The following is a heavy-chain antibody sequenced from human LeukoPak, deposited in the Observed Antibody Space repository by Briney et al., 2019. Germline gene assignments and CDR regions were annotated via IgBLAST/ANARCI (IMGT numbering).Heavy chain of an antibody. V-gene: IGHV1-24*01. CDR1: GYTLTELS. CDR2: FDPEDGET. CDR3: ATDHHYCSSTSCYSWFNP. J-gene: IGHJ5*02. D-gene: IGHD2-2*02. Sequence: ASVTVSCTVSGYTLTELSMHWVRQAPGKGLEWVGGFDPEDGETIYAQKFQGRVTMTEDTSTDTAYMELSSLRSEDTAVYYCATDHHYCSSTSCYSWFNPWGQGTLVTVSS.